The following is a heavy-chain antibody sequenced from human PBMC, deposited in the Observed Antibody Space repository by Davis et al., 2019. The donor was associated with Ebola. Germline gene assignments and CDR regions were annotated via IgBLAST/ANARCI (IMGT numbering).Heavy chain of an antibody. CDR1: GGTFSSYA. CDR3: AMTTVVTPTYYYGMDV. V-gene: IGHV1-69*13. Sequence: SVKVSCKASGGTFSSYAISWVRQAPGQGLEWMGGIIPIFGTANYAQKFQGRVTITADESTSTAYMELSSLRSEDTAVYYCAMTTVVTPTYYYGMDVWGQGTTVTVSS. D-gene: IGHD4-23*01. J-gene: IGHJ6*02. CDR2: IIPIFGTA.